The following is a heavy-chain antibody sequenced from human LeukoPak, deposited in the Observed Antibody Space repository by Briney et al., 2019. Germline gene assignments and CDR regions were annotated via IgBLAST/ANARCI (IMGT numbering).Heavy chain of an antibody. V-gene: IGHV1-18*01. Sequence: ASVKVSCKASGYTFTSYGISWVRQAPGQGLEWMGWISAYNGNTNYAQKLQGRVTMTTDTSTSTAYMELRSLRSDDTAVYYCARDCSSTSCYDPFDYWGQGTLVTVSS. J-gene: IGHJ4*02. CDR3: ARDCSSTSCYDPFDY. D-gene: IGHD2-2*01. CDR2: ISAYNGNT. CDR1: GYTFTSYG.